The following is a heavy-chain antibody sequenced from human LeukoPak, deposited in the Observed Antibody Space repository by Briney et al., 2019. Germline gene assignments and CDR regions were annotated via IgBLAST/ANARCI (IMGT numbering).Heavy chain of an antibody. V-gene: IGHV5-51*01. CDR2: IYPGDSDT. Sequence: GESLKISCKGSGYSFTSYWIGWVRQMPGKGLEWMGIIYPGDSDTRYSPSFQGQVTISADKSISTAYLQWSSLKASDTAMYYCARTPLLWFGELSLYFDYWGQGTLVTVSS. CDR3: ARTPLLWFGELSLYFDY. J-gene: IGHJ4*02. CDR1: GYSFTSYW. D-gene: IGHD3-10*01.